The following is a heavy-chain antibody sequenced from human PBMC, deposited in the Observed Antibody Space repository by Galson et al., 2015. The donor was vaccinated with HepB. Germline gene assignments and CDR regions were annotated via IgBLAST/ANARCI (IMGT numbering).Heavy chain of an antibody. CDR1: GFSLSTSGVG. V-gene: IGHV2-5*02. Sequence: PALVKPTQTLTLTCTFSGFSLSTSGVGVGWIRQPPGKALEWLALIYWDDDKRYSPSLKSRLTITKDTSKNEVVLTMTNMDPVDTATYYCAHQTYHYDSSTYLYYYYGLDVWGQGTTVTVSS. J-gene: IGHJ6*02. D-gene: IGHD3-22*01. CDR2: IYWDDDK. CDR3: AHQTYHYDSSTYLYYYYGLDV.